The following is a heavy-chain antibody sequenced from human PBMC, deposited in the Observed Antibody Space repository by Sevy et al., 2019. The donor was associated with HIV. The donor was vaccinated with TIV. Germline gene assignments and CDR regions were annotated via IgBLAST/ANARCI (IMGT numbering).Heavy chain of an antibody. V-gene: IGHV3-21*01. CDR3: ARDKGSSSSVWFDP. D-gene: IGHD6-6*01. CDR1: GFTLSSYS. CDR2: ISSSSSYI. J-gene: IGHJ5*02. Sequence: GGSLRLSCAASGFTLSSYSMNWVRQAPGKGLEWVSSISSSSSYIYYADSVKGRFTISRDNAKNSLYLQMNSLRAEDTAVYYCARDKGSSSSVWFDPWGQGALVTVSS.